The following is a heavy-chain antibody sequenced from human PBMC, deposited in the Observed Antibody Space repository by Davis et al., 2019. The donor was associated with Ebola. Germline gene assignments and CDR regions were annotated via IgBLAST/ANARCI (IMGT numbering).Heavy chain of an antibody. D-gene: IGHD5-24*01. J-gene: IGHJ4*02. V-gene: IGHV3-73*01. CDR3: TSRGDGYRFFDY. CDR1: GFTFSSYA. Sequence: GESLKISCAASGFTFSSYAMSWVRQASGKGLEWVGRIRSKPNDYATIYTASVNGRFIISRDDSRNTAYLQMNSLKTEDTAVYYCTSRGDGYRFFDYWGQGTLVTVSS. CDR2: IRSKPNDYAT.